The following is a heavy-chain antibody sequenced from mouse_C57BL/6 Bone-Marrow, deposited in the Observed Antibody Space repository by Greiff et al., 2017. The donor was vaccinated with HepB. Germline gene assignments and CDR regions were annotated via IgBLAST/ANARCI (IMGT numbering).Heavy chain of an antibody. Sequence: VQLQQSGPGLVQPSQSLSITCTVSGFSLTSYGVHWVRQSPGKGLEWLGVIWSGGSTDYNAAFISRLSISKYNSKSQVFFKMNRLQADDTAIYYCARGGDSGWYFDVWGTGTTVTVSS. CDR3: ARGGDSGWYFDV. CDR1: GFSLTSYG. J-gene: IGHJ1*03. V-gene: IGHV2-2*01. CDR2: IWSGGST. D-gene: IGHD3-2*02.